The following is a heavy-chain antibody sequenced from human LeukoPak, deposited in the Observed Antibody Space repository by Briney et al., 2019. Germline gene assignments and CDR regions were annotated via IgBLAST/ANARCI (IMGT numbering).Heavy chain of an antibody. CDR2: IYSGGST. CDR1: GFTVSSNY. J-gene: IGHJ4*02. Sequence: PGGSLRLSCAASGFTVSSNYMSWVRQAPGKGLEWVSVIYSGGSTYYADSVKGRFTISRDNSKNTLYLQMNSLRAEDTAVYYCARGDSSGSSYFDYWGQGTLVTVSS. V-gene: IGHV3-66*01. CDR3: ARGDSSGSSYFDY. D-gene: IGHD6-19*01.